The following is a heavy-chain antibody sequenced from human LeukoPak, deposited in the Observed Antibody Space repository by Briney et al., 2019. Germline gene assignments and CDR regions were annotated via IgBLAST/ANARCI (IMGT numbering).Heavy chain of an antibody. CDR1: GFAFNTYR. D-gene: IGHD3-10*01. J-gene: IGHJ4*02. CDR3: ANRNYYGSGSYDD. Sequence: GGSLRLSCAASGFAFNTYRMSWVRQAPGKGLEWVSVIGDDGTTTFYADSVKGRFTISRDNSKNMGYLRMNGLRADDTAVYYCANRNYYGSGSYDDWGQGTLVTVSS. CDR2: IGDDGTTT. V-gene: IGHV3-23*01.